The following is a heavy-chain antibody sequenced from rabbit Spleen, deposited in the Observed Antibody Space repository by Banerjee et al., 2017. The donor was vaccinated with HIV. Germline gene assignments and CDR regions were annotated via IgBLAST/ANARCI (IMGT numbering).Heavy chain of an antibody. J-gene: IGHJ4*01. Sequence: QSLEESGGDLVKPGASLTLTCTASGFSFSSNDYMCRVRQAPGKGLEWIACIYAGSSDNTYYASWAKRRFTISKTSSTTVTLQMTSLTVADTATYFCGRDTVGDGRTFNLWGPGTLVTVS. V-gene: IGHV1S40*01. D-gene: IGHD2-1*01. CDR2: IYAGSSDNT. CDR3: GRDTVGDGRTFNL. CDR1: GFSFSSNDY.